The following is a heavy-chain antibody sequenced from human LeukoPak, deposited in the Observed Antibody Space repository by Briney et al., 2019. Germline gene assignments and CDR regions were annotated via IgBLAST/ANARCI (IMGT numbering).Heavy chain of an antibody. J-gene: IGHJ6*04. V-gene: IGHV3-48*04. CDR3: AELGITMIGGV. CDR1: GFTFSNYW. CDR2: ISSSGSTI. D-gene: IGHD3-10*02. Sequence: GGSLRLSCAASGFTFSNYWMHWVRQAPGKGLEWVSYISSSGSTIYYADSVKGRFTISRDNAKDSLYLQMNSLRAEDTAVYYCAELGITMIGGVWGKGTTVTISS.